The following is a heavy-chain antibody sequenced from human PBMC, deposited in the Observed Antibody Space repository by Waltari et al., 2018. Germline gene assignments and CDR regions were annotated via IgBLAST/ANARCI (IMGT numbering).Heavy chain of an antibody. CDR1: GFTFCSSE. Sequence: EVQLVESGGGLVQPGGSLRLSCAASGFTFCSSEMNWVRPAPGEVLEWVSYISRSGSTLYYADSVKGRFTISRDNAKNSLYLQMNSLRAEDTAVYYCAREDGIAARAIDYWGQGTLVTVSS. CDR3: AREDGIAARAIDY. V-gene: IGHV3-48*03. CDR2: ISRSGSTL. J-gene: IGHJ4*02. D-gene: IGHD6-6*01.